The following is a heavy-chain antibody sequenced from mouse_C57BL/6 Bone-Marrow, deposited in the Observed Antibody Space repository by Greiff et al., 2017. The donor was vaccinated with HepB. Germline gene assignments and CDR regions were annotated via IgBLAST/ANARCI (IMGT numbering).Heavy chain of an antibody. CDR3: GRHSVYDYVDY. D-gene: IGHD2-3*01. CDR1: GFSFTSYG. CDR2: IWSDGST. Sequence: VQLQQSGPGLVAPSQCLSITCTASGFSFTSYGVHWVRQPPGKGLEWLVVIWSDGSTTYKSALKARLSISKDNTKCQVFLKMNSLQTDDTAMYYWGRHSVYDYVDYWGQGTTLTVSS. V-gene: IGHV2-6-1*01. J-gene: IGHJ2*01.